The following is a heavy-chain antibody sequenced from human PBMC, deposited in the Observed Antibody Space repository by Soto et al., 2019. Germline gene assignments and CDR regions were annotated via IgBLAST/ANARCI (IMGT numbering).Heavy chain of an antibody. Sequence: QVQLVQSGAEVKKPGSSVKVSCKASGGTFSSYAISWVRQAPGQGLEWMGGIIPIFGTANYAQKFQVTVTLTADDSTSTAYMELSSLRSEDTAVYYCARASGIAAAGDYYYGMDVWGQGTTVTVSS. J-gene: IGHJ6*02. CDR2: IIPIFGTA. D-gene: IGHD6-13*01. V-gene: IGHV1-69*01. CDR3: ARASGIAAAGDYYYGMDV. CDR1: GGTFSSYA.